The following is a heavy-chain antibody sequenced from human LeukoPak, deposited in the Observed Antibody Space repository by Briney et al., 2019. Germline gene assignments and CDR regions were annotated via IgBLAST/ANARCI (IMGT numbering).Heavy chain of an antibody. CDR1: GYTFTSYG. Sequence: ASVKVSCKASGYTFTSYGISWVRQAPGQGLEWMGWISAYNGNTNYAQKLQGRVTMTTDTSASTAYMELSSLRSEDTAVYYCARSASYSSGPGAFDIWGQGTMVTVSS. J-gene: IGHJ3*02. CDR2: ISAYNGNT. D-gene: IGHD6-19*01. CDR3: ARSASYSSGPGAFDI. V-gene: IGHV1-18*01.